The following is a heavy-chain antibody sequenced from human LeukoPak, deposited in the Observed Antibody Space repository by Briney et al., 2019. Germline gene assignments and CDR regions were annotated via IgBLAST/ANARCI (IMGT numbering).Heavy chain of an antibody. CDR2: INPSGSSP. CDR1: GYTFTSHY. Sequence: ASVKVSCKTSGYTFTSHYIHWVRQAPGQGLEWMGIINPSGSSPIYEQNFEGRVTMTRDTSTSTVYMELSGLISEDTAVYYCARDGSRSWTYYYYYMDVWGKGTTVTVSS. V-gene: IGHV1-46*01. CDR3: ARDGSRSWTYYYYYMDV. J-gene: IGHJ6*03. D-gene: IGHD1-26*01.